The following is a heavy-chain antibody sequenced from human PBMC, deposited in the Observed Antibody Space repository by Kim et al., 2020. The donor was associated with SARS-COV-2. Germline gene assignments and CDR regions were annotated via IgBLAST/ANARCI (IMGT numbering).Heavy chain of an antibody. D-gene: IGHD6-13*01. CDR2: IYDSAST. Sequence: SETLSRTCTVSGGSISSGDYYWSWIRQPPGKGLEWIGYIYDSASTYYNLSLKSRVTISVDTYKNQFSLRLSSVTAAATAVYYCASVPQAAAGFYYYYYG. J-gene: IGHJ6*01. V-gene: IGHV4-30-4*01. CDR1: GGSISSGDYY. CDR3: ASVPQAAAGFYYYYYG.